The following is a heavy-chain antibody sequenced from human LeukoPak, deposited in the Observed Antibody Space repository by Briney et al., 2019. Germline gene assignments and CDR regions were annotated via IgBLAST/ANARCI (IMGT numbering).Heavy chain of an antibody. Sequence: SVKVSCKASGGTFSSYAISWVRQAPGQGLEWMGRIIPILGIANHAQKFQGRVTITADKSTSTAYMELSSLRSEDTAVYYCAIVDCSSTSCYEVDYWGQGTLVTVSS. CDR3: AIVDCSSTSCYEVDY. CDR1: GGTFSSYA. V-gene: IGHV1-69*04. CDR2: IIPILGIA. J-gene: IGHJ4*02. D-gene: IGHD2-2*01.